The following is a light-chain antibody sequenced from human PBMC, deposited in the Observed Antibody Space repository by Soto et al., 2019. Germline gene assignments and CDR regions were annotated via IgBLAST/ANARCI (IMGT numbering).Light chain of an antibody. CDR2: AAS. J-gene: IGKJ5*01. CDR3: QQYYSYPLT. V-gene: IGKV1-8*01. CDR1: QGISSY. Sequence: AIRMTQSPSSLSASTGDRVTITCRASQGISSYLAWYQQKPGKAPKLLIYAASTLQSGVPSRFSGSGSGTDFTLTISCLQSEDFATYYCQQYYSYPLTFGQGTRLEMK.